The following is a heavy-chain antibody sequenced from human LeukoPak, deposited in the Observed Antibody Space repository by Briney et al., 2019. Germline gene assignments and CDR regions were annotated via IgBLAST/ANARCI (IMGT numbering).Heavy chain of an antibody. D-gene: IGHD3-10*01. J-gene: IGHJ4*02. Sequence: GGSLRLSCAASGVTFSSDWMHWVRQAPGKGLLWVSRINSDGTTTYADSFKCRFTISRDNAKNTMYLQMNRLRAEDTALYYCASAYYYRLPDWGQGTLVTVSS. CDR3: ASAYYYRLPD. CDR1: GVTFSSDW. CDR2: INSDGTT. V-gene: IGHV3-74*01.